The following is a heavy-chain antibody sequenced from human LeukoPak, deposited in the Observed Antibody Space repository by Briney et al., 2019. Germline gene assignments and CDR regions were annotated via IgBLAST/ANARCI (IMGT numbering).Heavy chain of an antibody. D-gene: IGHD2-21*01. V-gene: IGHV1-46*01. CDR2: INPSGGST. CDR1: GYTFTSYY. J-gene: IGHJ4*02. CDR3: ASYPRSIPTPPFDY. Sequence: ASVKVSCKASGYTFTSYYMHWVRQAPGQGLEWMGIINPSGGSTSYAQKFQGRVTMTRDTSTSTVYMELSSLRSDDTAVYFCASYPRSIPTPPFDYWGQGTLVTVSS.